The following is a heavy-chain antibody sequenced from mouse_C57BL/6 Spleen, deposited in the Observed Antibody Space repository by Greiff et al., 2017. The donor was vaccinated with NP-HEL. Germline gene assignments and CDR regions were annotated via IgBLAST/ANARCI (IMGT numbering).Heavy chain of an antibody. Sequence: EVKLQESGPGLVKPSQSLSLTCSVTGYSITSGYYWNWIRQFPGNKLEWMGYISYDGSNNYNPSLKNRISITRDTSKNQFFLKLNSVTTEDTATYYCARAGMDGYYAWFAYWGQGTLVTVSA. V-gene: IGHV3-6*01. CDR3: ARAGMDGYYAWFAY. J-gene: IGHJ3*01. CDR2: ISYDGSN. D-gene: IGHD2-3*01. CDR1: GYSITSGYY.